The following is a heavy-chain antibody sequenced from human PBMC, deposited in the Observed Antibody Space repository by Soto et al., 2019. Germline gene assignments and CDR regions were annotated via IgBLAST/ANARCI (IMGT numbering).Heavy chain of an antibody. J-gene: IGHJ4*02. Sequence: GGSLRLSCAASGFIFSTYSMNWVRQTPGKGLEWVSSISRSSDHMYYADSVRGRFTISRDNAKNSLFLQMNSLRAEDTAVYYCASGSYAFDYWGQGTLVTVSS. CDR2: ISRSSDHM. CDR3: ASGSYAFDY. CDR1: GFIFSTYS. V-gene: IGHV3-21*01. D-gene: IGHD1-26*01.